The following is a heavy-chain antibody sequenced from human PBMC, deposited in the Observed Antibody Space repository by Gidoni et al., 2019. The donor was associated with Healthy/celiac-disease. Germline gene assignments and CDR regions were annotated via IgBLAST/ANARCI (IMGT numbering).Heavy chain of an antibody. D-gene: IGHD3-10*01. V-gene: IGHV4-39*01. CDR3: AAITYYYGSGSLDY. Sequence: QLQLQESGPGLVKPSETLSLTCTVSGGSISSSSYYWGWIRQPPGKGLEWIGSIYYSGSTYYNPSLKSRVTISVDTSKNQFSLKLSSVTAADTAVYYCAAITYYYGSGSLDYWGQGTLVTVSS. CDR2: IYYSGST. J-gene: IGHJ4*02. CDR1: GGSISSSSYY.